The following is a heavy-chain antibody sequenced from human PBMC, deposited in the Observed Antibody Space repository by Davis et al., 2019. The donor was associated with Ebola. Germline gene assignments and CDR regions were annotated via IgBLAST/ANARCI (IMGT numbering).Heavy chain of an antibody. CDR3: ARDLGGIEWLLTDAFDI. J-gene: IGHJ3*02. CDR1: AFSFSNYN. CDR2: ISSSATYI. Sequence: GSLRLSCAASAFSFSNYNMNWVRQAPGKGLEWVSSISSSATYIFYADSVKGRFTISRDNAKNSLYLQMDSLRAEDTALYYCARDLGGIEWLLTDAFDIWGQGTMVTVSS. D-gene: IGHD5-12*01. V-gene: IGHV3-21*01.